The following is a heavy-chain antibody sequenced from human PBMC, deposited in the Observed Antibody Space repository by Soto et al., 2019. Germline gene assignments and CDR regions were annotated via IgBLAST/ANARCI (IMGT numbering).Heavy chain of an antibody. Sequence: QVQLVQSGAEEKKPGASVKVSCKASGYTFTSYAMHWVRQAPGQRLEWMGWVNAGNGNTKYSQKFKGRVTITRDTSASTAYMELSSLRSEDTAVYYCARDNPDGEQWLVRSPDYWGQGTLVTVSS. CDR3: ARDNPDGEQWLVRSPDY. V-gene: IGHV1-3*05. CDR2: VNAGNGNT. D-gene: IGHD6-19*01. CDR1: GYTFTSYA. J-gene: IGHJ4*02.